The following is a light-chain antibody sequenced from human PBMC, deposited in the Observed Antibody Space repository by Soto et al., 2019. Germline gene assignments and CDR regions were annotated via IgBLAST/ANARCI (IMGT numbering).Light chain of an antibody. Sequence: QSVLTQPPSASGTPGQRVAISCSGSRSNIGKNTVNWYQQLPGTAPKLLIYSVNQRPSGVPDRFSGSKSGTSASLAIRGLQSEDEADYYCAAWDDSLKANVFGTGTKLTVL. CDR3: AAWDDSLKANV. V-gene: IGLV1-44*01. CDR2: SVN. J-gene: IGLJ1*01. CDR1: RSNIGKNT.